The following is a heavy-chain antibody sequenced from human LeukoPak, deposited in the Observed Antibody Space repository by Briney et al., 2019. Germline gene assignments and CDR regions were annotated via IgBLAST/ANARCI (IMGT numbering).Heavy chain of an antibody. Sequence: GAPVKVSCKASGGTFSSYAISWVRQAPGQGLEWMGGIIPIFGTANYAQKFQGRVTITTDESTSTAYMELSSLRSEDTAVYYCASEDYYDSSGYYNWGQGTLVTVSS. CDR2: IIPIFGTA. V-gene: IGHV1-69*05. J-gene: IGHJ4*02. D-gene: IGHD3-22*01. CDR1: GGTFSSYA. CDR3: ASEDYYDSSGYYN.